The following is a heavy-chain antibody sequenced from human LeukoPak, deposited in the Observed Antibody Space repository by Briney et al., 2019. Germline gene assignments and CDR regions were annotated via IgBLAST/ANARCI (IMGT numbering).Heavy chain of an antibody. V-gene: IGHV4-39*07. Sequence: ASETLSLTCTVSGGSISSSSYYWGWIRQPPGKGLEWIGSIYYSGSPYYNPSLKSRVTISVDTSKNQFSLKLSSVTAADTAVYYCALRVNSGSYIPWGESDSYFDYWGQGTLVTVSS. J-gene: IGHJ4*02. D-gene: IGHD1-26*01. CDR1: GGSISSSSYY. CDR2: IYYSGSP. CDR3: ALRVNSGSYIPWGESDSYFDY.